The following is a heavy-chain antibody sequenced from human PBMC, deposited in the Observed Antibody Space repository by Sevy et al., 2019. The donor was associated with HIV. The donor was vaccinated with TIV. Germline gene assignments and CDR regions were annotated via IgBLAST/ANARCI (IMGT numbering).Heavy chain of an antibody. V-gene: IGHV3-7*03. J-gene: IGHJ4*02. CDR2: IKQTGSDK. CDR3: ARGSLGGVLARFDY. D-gene: IGHD3-16*01. CDR1: GFTFGGYW. Sequence: GGSLRLSCVVSGFTFGGYWMTWVRQAPGKGLEWVANIKQTGSDKYYVDSVKGRFTISRDNAKNSLYLQMNSLRVDDTAVCYCARGSLGGVLARFDYWGRGTQVTVSS.